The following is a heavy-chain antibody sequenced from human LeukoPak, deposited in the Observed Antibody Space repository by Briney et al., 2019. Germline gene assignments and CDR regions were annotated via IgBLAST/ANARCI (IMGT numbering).Heavy chain of an antibody. V-gene: IGHV4-61*02. CDR3: ARVYSSSSGFDY. CDR2: IYTSGST. J-gene: IGHJ4*02. Sequence: PSETLSLTCTVSGGSISSGSYYWSWIRQPAGKGLEWIGRIYTSGSTNYNPSLKSRVTISVDTSKNQFSLKLSSVTAADTAVYYCARVYSSSSGFDYWGQGTLVTVSS. D-gene: IGHD6-6*01. CDR1: GGSISSGSYY.